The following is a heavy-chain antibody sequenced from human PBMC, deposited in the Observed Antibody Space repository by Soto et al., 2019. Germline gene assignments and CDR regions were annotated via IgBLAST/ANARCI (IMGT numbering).Heavy chain of an antibody. Sequence: QVQLLQSGGQVKKPGASVKVSCKASGYTFTSYTISGVRQAPGPGLEWLGWIGPSSGNTDSSRNLQGRVTMTTDTSTSTAYMELRSLRSDDPAAYYCARDTVNFFDYWGQGTLVTVS. CDR3: ARDTVNFFDY. CDR2: IGPSSGNT. V-gene: IGHV1-18*01. J-gene: IGHJ4*02. D-gene: IGHD3-16*02. CDR1: GYTFTSYT.